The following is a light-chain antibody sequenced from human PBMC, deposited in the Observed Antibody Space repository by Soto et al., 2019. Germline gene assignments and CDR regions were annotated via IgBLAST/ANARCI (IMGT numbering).Light chain of an antibody. J-gene: IGKJ4*01. CDR2: GAS. CDR1: QSVSSN. CDR3: QQYNNWPPVT. V-gene: IGKV3-15*01. Sequence: EIVMTQSPATLSVSPGERATLSCRASQSVSSNLAWYQQTPGQPPRLLIYGASTRATGIPARFSGSGSGSEFTLTISSLQSEDFAVYCCQQYNNWPPVTFGGGTKVEIK.